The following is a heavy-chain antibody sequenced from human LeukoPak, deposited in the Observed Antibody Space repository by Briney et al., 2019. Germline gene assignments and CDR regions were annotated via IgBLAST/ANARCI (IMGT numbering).Heavy chain of an antibody. CDR2: IYNSGST. D-gene: IGHD5-24*01. CDR1: GGSISSYY. CDR3: ARDGLEGSIL. J-gene: IGHJ4*02. V-gene: IGHV4-59*01. Sequence: SETLSLTCTVSGGSISSYYWSWIRQPPGKGLEWIGYIYNSGSTTYNPSLKSRVTISVDTSKNQFSLRLRSVTAADTAVYYCARDGLEGSILWGQGTLVTVSS.